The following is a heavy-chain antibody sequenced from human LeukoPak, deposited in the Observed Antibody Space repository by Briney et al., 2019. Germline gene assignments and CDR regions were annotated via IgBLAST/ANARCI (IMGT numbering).Heavy chain of an antibody. J-gene: IGHJ6*03. Sequence: GGSLRLSCAASGFTFSSYAMSWVRRAPGKGLEWVSAISGSGGSTYYADSVKGRFTISRDNFKNTLYLQMNSLRAEDTAVYYCAGAAATRPYYYYYYYMDVWGKGTTVTVSS. D-gene: IGHD2-15*01. CDR2: ISGSGGST. CDR1: GFTFSSYA. CDR3: AGAAATRPYYYYYYYMDV. V-gene: IGHV3-23*01.